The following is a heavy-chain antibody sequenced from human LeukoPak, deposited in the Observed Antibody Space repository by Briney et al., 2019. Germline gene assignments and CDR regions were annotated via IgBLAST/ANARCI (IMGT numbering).Heavy chain of an antibody. CDR2: ISSNGSTI. J-gene: IGHJ4*02. D-gene: IGHD3-10*01. CDR1: GFTFSSYE. CDR3: ARDRYYYGSGSPIDY. V-gene: IGHV3-48*03. Sequence: GGSLRLSCAASGFTFSSYEMNWVRQAPGKGLEWVSYISSNGSTIYYADSVRGGFTISRDNSKHTLHLQVQSLRAEATAVYYCARDRYYYGSGSPIDYWGQGTLVTVSS.